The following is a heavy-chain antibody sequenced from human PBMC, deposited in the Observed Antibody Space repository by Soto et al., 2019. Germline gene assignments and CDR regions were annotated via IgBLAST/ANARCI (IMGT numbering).Heavy chain of an antibody. V-gene: IGHV3-33*01. Sequence: QVQLVESGGGVVQPGGSLRLSCAASGFSFYSYGMQWVRQTAGKGLEWVAVIWYDGSNKHYADSVKGRFTISRDNSRNTLYLQMNSLRAEDTGVYYCARDREWLNLLASISYFDLWGRGTLVTVSS. CDR2: IWYDGSNK. J-gene: IGHJ2*01. CDR1: GFSFYSYG. D-gene: IGHD6-19*01. CDR3: ARDREWLNLLASISYFDL.